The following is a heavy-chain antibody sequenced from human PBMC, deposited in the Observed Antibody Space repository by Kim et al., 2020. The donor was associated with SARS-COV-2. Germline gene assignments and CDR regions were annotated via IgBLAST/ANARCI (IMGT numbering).Heavy chain of an antibody. CDR3: ANFES. CDR1: GFTFSVYG. V-gene: IGHV3-33*06. CDR2: IRSDGSNK. J-gene: IGHJ4*02. Sequence: GGSLRLSCAASGFTFSVYGMHWVRQAPGKGLEWVAVIRSDGSNKYYADSVKGRFTIYRDNSKNMLFLQMNSLRAEDTAVYYCANFESWGQGTLVNVSS.